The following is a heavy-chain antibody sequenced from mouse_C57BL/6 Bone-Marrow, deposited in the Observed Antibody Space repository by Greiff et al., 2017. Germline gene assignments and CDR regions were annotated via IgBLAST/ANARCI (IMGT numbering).Heavy chain of an antibody. CDR2: IDPENGDT. CDR1: GFNIKDDY. V-gene: IGHV14-4*01. J-gene: IGHJ1*03. CDR3: TTLTGWYFDV. Sequence: EVQGVESGAELVRPGASVKLSCTASGFNIKDDYMHWVKQRPEQGLEWIGWIDPENGDTEYASKFQGKATITADTSSNTAYLQLSSLTSEDTAVYYCTTLTGWYFDVWGTGTTVTVSS. D-gene: IGHD4-1*01.